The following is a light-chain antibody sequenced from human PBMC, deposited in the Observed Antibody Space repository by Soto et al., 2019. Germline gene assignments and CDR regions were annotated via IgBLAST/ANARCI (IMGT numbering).Light chain of an antibody. CDR1: SSDVGCYNY. Sequence: QSALDQPASVSGSPGQSITISCTGTSSDVGCYNYVSWYQQHPGKAPKLMIYEVSNRPSGVSNRFSGSKSGNTASLTISGLQAEDEADYYCSSYTSSSTLVFGTGTKITVL. CDR3: SSYTSSSTLV. J-gene: IGLJ1*01. V-gene: IGLV2-14*01. CDR2: EVS.